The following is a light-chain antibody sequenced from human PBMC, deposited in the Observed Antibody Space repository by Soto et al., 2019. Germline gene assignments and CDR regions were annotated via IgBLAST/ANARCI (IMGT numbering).Light chain of an antibody. Sequence: EIVLTQSPGTLSLSPGERATLSRRASQSVSSNFLAWYQQKPGQAPRLLIYGASNRATGIPDRFSGSVSGTDFTLTISRLEPEDFAVYYCQQYGNSPVTFGQGTRLDLK. V-gene: IGKV3-20*01. CDR1: QSVSSNF. J-gene: IGKJ5*01. CDR2: GAS. CDR3: QQYGNSPVT.